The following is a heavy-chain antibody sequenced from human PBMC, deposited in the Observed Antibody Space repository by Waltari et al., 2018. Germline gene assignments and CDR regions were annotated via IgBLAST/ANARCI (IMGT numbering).Heavy chain of an antibody. Sequence: LQLQESGPGLVKPSETLSLTCTVSGGSISSNPYYWGWIRQPPGKGLEWVSVIYSGGSTYDADSGKGRFTISRDNSKNTLYLQMNSLRAEDTAVYYCARGDDFWKNDYWGQGTLVTVSS. V-gene: IGHV3-53*01. CDR2: IYSGGST. CDR1: GGSISSNPYY. CDR3: ARGDDFWKNDY. D-gene: IGHD3-3*01. J-gene: IGHJ4*02.